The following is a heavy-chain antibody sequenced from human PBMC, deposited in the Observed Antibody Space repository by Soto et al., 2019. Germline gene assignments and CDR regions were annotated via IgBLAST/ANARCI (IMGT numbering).Heavy chain of an antibody. V-gene: IGHV3-30-3*01. D-gene: IGHD6-6*01. CDR1: GFTFSSYA. Sequence: QVQLVESGGGVVQPGRSLRLSCAASGFTFSSYAMHWVRQAPGKGLEWVAVISYDGSNKYYADSVKGRFTISRDNSKNTLYLQMNSLRAEDTAVYYCARGGPFSSIAAQVDYWGRGTLVTVSS. J-gene: IGHJ4*02. CDR2: ISYDGSNK. CDR3: ARGGPFSSIAAQVDY.